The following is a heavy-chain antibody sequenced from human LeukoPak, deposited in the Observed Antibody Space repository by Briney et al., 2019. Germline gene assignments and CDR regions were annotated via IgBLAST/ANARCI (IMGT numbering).Heavy chain of an antibody. CDR1: GFTFSSYG. D-gene: IGHD3-16*01. Sequence: GGSLRLSCAASGFTFSSYGMHWVRQAPGKGLEWVSVLYNGGTTYYADSVAGRFTVSRDNSKNTLYLQMNSLRAEDTAVYYCAREIGGALHYFDYWGQGALVTVSS. CDR3: AREIGGALHYFDY. V-gene: IGHV3-53*01. J-gene: IGHJ4*02. CDR2: LYNGGTT.